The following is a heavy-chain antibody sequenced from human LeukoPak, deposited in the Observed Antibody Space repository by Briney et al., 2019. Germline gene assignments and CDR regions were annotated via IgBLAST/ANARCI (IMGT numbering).Heavy chain of an antibody. Sequence: SETLSLTCTVSGGSISSSSYYWGSIRQPPGKGLEWIGRIYSSGSTYYNPPLKSRVTISVDTSKKQFSLKLSSVTAADTAVYYCATNEWSGYYFEYWGQGTLVPVSS. J-gene: IGHJ4*02. CDR2: IYSSGST. V-gene: IGHV4-39*01. D-gene: IGHD3-3*01. CDR3: ATNEWSGYYFEY. CDR1: GGSISSSSYY.